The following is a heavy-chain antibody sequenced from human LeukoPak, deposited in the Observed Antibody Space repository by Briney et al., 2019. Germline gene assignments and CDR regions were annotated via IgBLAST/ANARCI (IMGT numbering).Heavy chain of an antibody. CDR3: ARMGVGREPAFDI. D-gene: IGHD1-14*01. CDR2: IYYSGST. CDR1: GVSISSYS. J-gene: IGHJ3*02. V-gene: IGHV4-59*01. Sequence: SETLSLTCTVSGVSISSYSWSWIRHPPGKGLEWIGYIYYSGSTNYNPSLKSRVTISVDTSKNQFSLKLSSVTAADTAVYYCARMGVGREPAFDIWGQGTMVTVSS.